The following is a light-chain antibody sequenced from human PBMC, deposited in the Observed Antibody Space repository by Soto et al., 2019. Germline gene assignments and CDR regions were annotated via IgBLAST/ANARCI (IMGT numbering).Light chain of an antibody. CDR1: QGISSY. CDR2: AAS. CDR3: QQYYITAVT. V-gene: IGKV1-8*01. Sequence: AIRMTQSPSSLSASTGDRVTITCRASQGISSYLAWYQQKPGKAPKLLIYAASTLQSGVPSRFSGSGSGTDFTLTISCLQSEDFATYYCQQYYITAVTFGQGTKVDI. J-gene: IGKJ1*01.